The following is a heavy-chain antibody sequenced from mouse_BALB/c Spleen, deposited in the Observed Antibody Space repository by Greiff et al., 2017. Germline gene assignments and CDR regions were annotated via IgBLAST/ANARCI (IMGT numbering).Heavy chain of an antibody. J-gene: IGHJ4*01. D-gene: IGHD2-4*01. V-gene: IGHV2-9*02. CDR2: IWAGGST. Sequence: VQLVESGPGLVAPSQSLSITCTVSGFSLTSYGVHWVRQPPGKGLEWLGVIWAGGSTNYNSALMSRLSISKDNSKSQVFLKMNSLQTDDTAMYYCARAWSDYDSLYAMDYWGQGTSVTVSS. CDR3: ARAWSDYDSLYAMDY. CDR1: GFSLTSYG.